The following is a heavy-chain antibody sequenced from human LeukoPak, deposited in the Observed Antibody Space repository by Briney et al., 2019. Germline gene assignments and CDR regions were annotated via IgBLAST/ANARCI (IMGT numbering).Heavy chain of an antibody. D-gene: IGHD3-22*01. V-gene: IGHV3-30*18. CDR1: GFTFSSYS. CDR2: ISYDGSNK. Sequence: GGSLRLSCAASGFTFSSYSMNWVRQAPGKGLEWVAVISYDGSNKYYADSVKGRFTISRDNSKNTLYLQMNSLRAEDTAVYYCAKEEDYYDSSGFLWGQGTLVTVSS. J-gene: IGHJ4*02. CDR3: AKEEDYYDSSGFL.